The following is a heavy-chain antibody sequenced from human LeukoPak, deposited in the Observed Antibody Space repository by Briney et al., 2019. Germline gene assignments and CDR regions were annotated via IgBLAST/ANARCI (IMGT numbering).Heavy chain of an antibody. D-gene: IGHD5-12*01. CDR2: IKEDGSER. V-gene: IGHV3-7*05. J-gene: IGHJ4*02. CDR1: GFTFSTYC. Sequence: GGTLRLSCAASGFTFSTYCMSWVRQAQAKGLEWVANIKEDGSERYYVDSVKGRFTISRDNAKNSLYLQMNSLRAEDTAVYYCARGLREYSGIDYWVLGTLVTVSS. CDR3: ARGLREYSGIDY.